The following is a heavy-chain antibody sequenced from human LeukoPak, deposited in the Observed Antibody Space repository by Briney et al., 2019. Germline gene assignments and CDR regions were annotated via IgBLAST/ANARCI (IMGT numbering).Heavy chain of an antibody. CDR2: INQDGSVE. V-gene: IGHV3-7*04. CDR1: GFTISNYW. D-gene: IGHD3-10*01. CDR3: ARDCCASGSHDY. Sequence: GGSLRLSCAASGFTISNYWMNWVRQAPGEGLEWVANINQDGSVEHYVDSVKGRFTISRDNAKNSLYLQMNTLRPEDTAVYYCARDCCASGSHDYWGQGALVTVSS. J-gene: IGHJ4*02.